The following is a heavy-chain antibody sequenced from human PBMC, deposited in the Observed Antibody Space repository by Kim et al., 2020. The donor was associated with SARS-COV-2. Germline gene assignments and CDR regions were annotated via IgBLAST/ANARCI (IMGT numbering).Heavy chain of an antibody. CDR3: ASGRWGSCRSHAFDI. Sequence: SETLSLTCTVYGGSISSGGCCWSWIRQHQGKGREWVGNHYYSGNTYHTPTLRSRVTVSIDTTQNPFSLKLGTVTAAAAAVYSCASGRWGSCRSHAFDI. J-gene: IGHJ3*02. CDR1: GGSISSGGCC. D-gene: IGHD2-21*01. CDR2: HYYSGNT. V-gene: IGHV4-31*03.